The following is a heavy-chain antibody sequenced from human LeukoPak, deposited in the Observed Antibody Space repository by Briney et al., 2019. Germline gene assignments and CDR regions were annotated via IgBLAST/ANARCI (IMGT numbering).Heavy chain of an antibody. J-gene: IGHJ4*02. CDR2: ISYDGSNK. CDR1: GFTFSSYG. Sequence: GSSLRLSCAASGFTFSSYGMHWVRQAPGKGLEWVAVISYDGSNKYYADSVKGRFTISRDNSKNTLYLQMNSLRAEDTAVYYCAKDVDDYGFSPMWYWGQGTLVTISS. D-gene: IGHD4-17*01. CDR3: AKDVDDYGFSPMWY. V-gene: IGHV3-30*18.